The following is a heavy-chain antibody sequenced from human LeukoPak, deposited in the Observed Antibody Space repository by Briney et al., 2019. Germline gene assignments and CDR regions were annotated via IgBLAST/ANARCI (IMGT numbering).Heavy chain of an antibody. CDR1: GFTFSNAW. CDR2: IKTKNDGGTT. J-gene: IGHJ4*02. CDR3: TTDPFYYYGSGSSYR. V-gene: IGHV3-15*01. Sequence: PGGSLRLFCVASGFTFSNAWMSWVRQAPGKGLEWVGRIKTKNDGGTTDYAAPVEGRFTISRDDSKNTLYLQMNSLKTEDTAVYYCTTDPFYYYGSGSSYRWGQGTLVTVSS. D-gene: IGHD3-10*01.